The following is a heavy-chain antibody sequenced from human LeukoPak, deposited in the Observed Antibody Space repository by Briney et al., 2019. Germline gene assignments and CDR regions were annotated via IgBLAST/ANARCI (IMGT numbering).Heavy chain of an antibody. CDR2: IYYSGST. V-gene: IGHV4-39*01. J-gene: IGHJ5*02. Sequence: SETLSLTCTVSGGSISSSGYYWGWSPQPPGKGLEWIASIYYSGSTYYNPSNKSRVTISVDTSKNQLSLKLSSLTAADTAVYYGERHEYSGSYYGLSWFDPWGQGTLVTVSS. CDR3: ERHEYSGSYYGLSWFDP. CDR1: GGSISSSGYY. D-gene: IGHD1-26*01.